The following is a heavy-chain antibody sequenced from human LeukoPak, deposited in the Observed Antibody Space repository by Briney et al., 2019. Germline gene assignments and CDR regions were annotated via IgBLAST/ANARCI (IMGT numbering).Heavy chain of an antibody. CDR1: GFTFSDHY. J-gene: IGHJ3*02. D-gene: IGHD1-26*01. Sequence: GSLRLSCAASGFTFSDHYMQWVRQAPGKGLEWVGRVRDKANSYTTEYAAPVKGRFTISRDDSKNSMFLQMNNLETEDTAFYYCARERWRSGSYHDAFDIWGQGTMVTVSS. V-gene: IGHV3-72*01. CDR3: ARERWRSGSYHDAFDI. CDR2: VRDKANSYTT.